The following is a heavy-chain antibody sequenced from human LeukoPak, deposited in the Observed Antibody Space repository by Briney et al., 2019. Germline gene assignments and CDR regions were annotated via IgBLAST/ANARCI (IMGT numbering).Heavy chain of an antibody. Sequence: GRSLRLSCAASGFTFSSYDMNWVRQDPGKGLEWVSYISTSGGTTNYADSVKGRFTISRDNAKNSLYLQMNSLRAEETAVYYCARGPLDYWGQGTLVTVSS. CDR3: ARGPLDY. V-gene: IGHV3-48*03. J-gene: IGHJ4*02. CDR1: GFTFSSYD. CDR2: ISTSGGTT.